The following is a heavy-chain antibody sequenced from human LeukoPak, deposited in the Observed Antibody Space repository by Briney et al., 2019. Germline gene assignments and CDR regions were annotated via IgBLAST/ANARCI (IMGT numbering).Heavy chain of an antibody. Sequence: GESLKISCQGSGYSFTSYWIGWVRQVPGKGLGWMGIIYPGDSDTRYSPSFQGQVTISADKSISTAYLQWSSLKASDTAMYYCARSPTKIAAAGMAHDYWGQGTLVTVSS. D-gene: IGHD6-13*01. CDR1: GYSFTSYW. CDR3: ARSPTKIAAAGMAHDY. V-gene: IGHV5-51*01. J-gene: IGHJ4*02. CDR2: IYPGDSDT.